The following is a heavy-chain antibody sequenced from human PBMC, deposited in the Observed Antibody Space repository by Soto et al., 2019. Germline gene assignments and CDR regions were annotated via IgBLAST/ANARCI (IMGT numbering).Heavy chain of an antibody. D-gene: IGHD6-13*01. CDR1: GGTFSSYT. J-gene: IGHJ5*02. V-gene: IGHV1-69*08. Sequence: QVQLVQSGAEVKKPGSSVKVSCKASGGTFSSYTISWVRQAPGQGLEWMGRIIPILGIANYAQKFQGRVTSTADKSTSTAYMELSSLRSEDTAVYYCARDGRGRAAAAWFDPWGQGTMVTVSS. CDR3: ARDGRGRAAAAWFDP. CDR2: IIPILGIA.